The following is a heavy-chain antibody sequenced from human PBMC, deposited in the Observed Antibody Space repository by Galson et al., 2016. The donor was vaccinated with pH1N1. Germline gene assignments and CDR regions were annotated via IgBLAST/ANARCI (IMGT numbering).Heavy chain of an antibody. CDR3: AREDPSGFYSY. CDR1: GYTFTDYW. V-gene: IGHV5-51*01. J-gene: IGHJ4*02. D-gene: IGHD3-22*01. Sequence: QSGAEVKKSGESLKISCEASGYTFTDYWIGWVRQTPGTGLEWIGIIYPRDSDTRYRPSFQGHVTFSADESISSVYLQWSSLKASDSGIYYCAREDPSGFYSYWGQGTLVTVSS. CDR2: IYPRDSDT.